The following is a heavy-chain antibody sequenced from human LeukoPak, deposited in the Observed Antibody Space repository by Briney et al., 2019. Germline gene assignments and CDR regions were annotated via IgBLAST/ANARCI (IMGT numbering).Heavy chain of an antibody. Sequence: XSXTXXXXXGSFXXXYWSWIRQXPGKGLEWIGEINHSGSTNYNPSLKSRVTISVDTSKNQFSLKLSSVTAADTAVYYCARGREDSSGWHTDYWGQGTLVTVSS. J-gene: IGHJ4*02. CDR1: XGSFXXXY. CDR2: INHSGST. V-gene: IGHV4-34*01. CDR3: ARGREDSSGWHTDY. D-gene: IGHD6-19*01.